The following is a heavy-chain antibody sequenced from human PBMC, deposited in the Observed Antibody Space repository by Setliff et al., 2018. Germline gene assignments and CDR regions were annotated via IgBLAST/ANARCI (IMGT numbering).Heavy chain of an antibody. J-gene: IGHJ3*02. CDR1: GCSFTSYW. V-gene: IGHV5-51*01. Sequence: GESLKISCKGSGCSFTSYWIGWVRQMPGKGLEWMGIIYPGDSDTRYSPSFQGQVTISADKSISTAYLQWSSLKASDTAMYYCARSPPNGYNLGPGCFDIWGQGTMVTVSS. CDR3: ARSPPNGYNLGPGCFDI. CDR2: IYPGDSDT. D-gene: IGHD5-12*01.